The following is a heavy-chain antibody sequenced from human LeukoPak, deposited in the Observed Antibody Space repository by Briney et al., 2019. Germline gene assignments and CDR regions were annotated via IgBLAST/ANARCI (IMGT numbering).Heavy chain of an antibody. V-gene: IGHV3-33*06. CDR3: AKGEMATELGWFDP. CDR2: IWYDGSNK. Sequence: GGSLRLSCAASGFTFSSYGMHWVRQAPGKGLEWVAVIWYDGSNKYYADSVKGRFTISRDNSKNTLYLQMNSLRAEDTAVYYCAKGEMATELGWFDPWGQGTLVTVSS. CDR1: GFTFSSYG. D-gene: IGHD5-24*01. J-gene: IGHJ5*02.